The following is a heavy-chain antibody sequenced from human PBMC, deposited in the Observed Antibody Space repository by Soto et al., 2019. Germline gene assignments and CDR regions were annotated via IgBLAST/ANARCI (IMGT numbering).Heavy chain of an antibody. D-gene: IGHD6-6*01. J-gene: IGHJ6*02. Sequence: GGSLRLSCAASGFTFSSYDMHWVRQATGKGLEWVSAIGTAGDTYYPGSVKGRFTISRENAKNSLYLQMNSLRAGDTAVYYCARDRRIAARRYYYNGMDVWGQGTTVTVSS. CDR2: IGTAGDT. CDR3: ARDRRIAARRYYYNGMDV. CDR1: GFTFSSYD. V-gene: IGHV3-13*01.